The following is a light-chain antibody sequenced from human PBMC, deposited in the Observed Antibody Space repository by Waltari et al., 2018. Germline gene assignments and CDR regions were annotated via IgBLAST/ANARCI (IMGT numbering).Light chain of an antibody. CDR1: QSVTSSH. J-gene: IGKJ1*01. CDR3: QQYGNSPRT. Sequence: ETVLTQSPGTLSLSPGERATLSCRASQSVTSSHLAWYQQKPGQAPRLLIFGASSRATGIPDRVSGSGSGTDFTLTITRLEPEDFAVYYCQQYGNSPRTFGQGTEVEIK. V-gene: IGKV3-20*01. CDR2: GAS.